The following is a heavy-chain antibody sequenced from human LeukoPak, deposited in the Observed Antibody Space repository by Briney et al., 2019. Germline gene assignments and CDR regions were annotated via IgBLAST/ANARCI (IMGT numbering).Heavy chain of an antibody. CDR1: GYTFTGYY. V-gene: IGHV1-18*04. CDR3: ARALVGATTMNI. D-gene: IGHD1-26*01. J-gene: IGHJ3*02. Sequence: ASVKVSCKASGYTFTGYYMHWVRQAPGQGLEWMGWISAYNGNTNYAQKLQGRVTMTTDTSTSTAYMELRSLRSDDTAVYYCARALVGATTMNIWGQGTMVTVSS. CDR2: ISAYNGNT.